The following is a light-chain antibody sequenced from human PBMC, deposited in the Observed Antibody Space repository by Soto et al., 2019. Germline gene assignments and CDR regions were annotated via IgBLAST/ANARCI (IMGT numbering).Light chain of an antibody. CDR1: QSVSGY. Sequence: EIVLTQSPATLSLSPGERATLSCRASQSVSGYLAWYRQKPGQAPRLLIYDTSNRAAGIPAKFSGSGSGTDFTLTISSLEPEDFAVYYCQQRSNWPLTFGGGTKVEIK. CDR3: QQRSNWPLT. J-gene: IGKJ4*01. V-gene: IGKV3-11*01. CDR2: DTS.